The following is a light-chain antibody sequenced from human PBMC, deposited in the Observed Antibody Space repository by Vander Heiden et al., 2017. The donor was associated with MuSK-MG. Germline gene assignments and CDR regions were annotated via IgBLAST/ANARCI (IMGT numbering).Light chain of an antibody. CDR1: QSISSY. V-gene: IGKV1-39*01. Sequence: DTQLTQSPSSLSASVGDRVTITCRASQSISSYLHWYQQKPGKAPKLLIYAASSLQSGVPSRFSGSGSGTDFTLTISRLQPEDFAAYYCHQSDSAPSTFGQGTKLEIK. J-gene: IGKJ2*01. CDR2: AAS. CDR3: HQSDSAPST.